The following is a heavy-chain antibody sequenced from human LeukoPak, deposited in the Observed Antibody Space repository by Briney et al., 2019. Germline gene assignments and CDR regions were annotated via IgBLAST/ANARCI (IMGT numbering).Heavy chain of an antibody. CDR2: IKSKTDGGTT. Sequence: GGSLRLSCAASGFTFSNAWMSWVRQAPGKGLEWVGRIKSKTDGGTTDYAAPVKGRFTISRDDSKNTLYLQMNSLKTEDTAVYYCTTGYDYAPRDGMDVWGQGTTATVSS. J-gene: IGHJ6*02. V-gene: IGHV3-15*01. CDR1: GFTFSNAW. CDR3: TTGYDYAPRDGMDV. D-gene: IGHD3-16*01.